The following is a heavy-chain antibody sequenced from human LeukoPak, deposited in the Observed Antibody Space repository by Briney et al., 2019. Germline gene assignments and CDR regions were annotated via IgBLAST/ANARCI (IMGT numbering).Heavy chain of an antibody. CDR1: GFTFGDYA. Sequence: PGRSLRLSCTASGFTFGDYAMSWVRQAPGKGLEWVGFIRSKAYGGTTGYAASVKGRFTISRDDSKSIAYLQMNSLKTEDTAVYYCTRFYDFWSGYSDYWGQGTLVTVSS. CDR2: IRSKAYGGTT. D-gene: IGHD3-3*01. J-gene: IGHJ4*02. CDR3: TRFYDFWSGYSDY. V-gene: IGHV3-49*04.